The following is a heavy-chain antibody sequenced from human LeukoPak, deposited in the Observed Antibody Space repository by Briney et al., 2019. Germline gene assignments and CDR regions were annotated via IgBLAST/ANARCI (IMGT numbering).Heavy chain of an antibody. J-gene: IGHJ3*02. D-gene: IGHD3-10*01. CDR2: IYSGGST. CDR1: GFTFSSYA. V-gene: IGHV3-66*01. CDR3: ARERPGGAFDI. Sequence: PGGSLRLSCAASGFTFSSYAMSWVRQAPGKGLEWVSVIYSGGSTYYADSVKGRFTISRDNSKNTLYLQMNSLRAEDTAVYYCARERPGGAFDIWGQGTMVTVSS.